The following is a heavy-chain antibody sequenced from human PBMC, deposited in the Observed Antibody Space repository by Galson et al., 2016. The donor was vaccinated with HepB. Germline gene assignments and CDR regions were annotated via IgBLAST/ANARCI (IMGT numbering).Heavy chain of an antibody. J-gene: IGHJ4*02. V-gene: IGHV3-30*18. CDR3: AKDGYYYGSGIDIHFGY. CDR1: GFRFSNYG. CDR2: ISYAGSIK. Sequence: SLRLSCAGSGFRFSNYGLHWVRQAPGKGLEWVSFISYAGSIKYYADSVKGRFTISRDNSKNTVSLHMNSLRPEDTAVYYCAKDGYYYGSGIDIHFGYWGRGTLVTVSS. D-gene: IGHD3-10*01.